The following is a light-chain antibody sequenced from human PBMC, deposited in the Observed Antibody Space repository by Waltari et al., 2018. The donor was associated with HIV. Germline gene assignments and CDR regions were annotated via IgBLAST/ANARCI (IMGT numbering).Light chain of an antibody. CDR3: CSYAASSTSPMV. Sequence: QSAPPHPPSVSGSPGQSIPLPCTGTSSDIVIYNVISWYQQHPNIAPKLLIYEVSKRPSGVSARFTASKSGNTASLTISGLQADDEADYYCCSYAASSTSPMVFGTGTKVTVL. J-gene: IGLJ1*01. CDR1: SSDIVIYNV. V-gene: IGLV2-23*02. CDR2: EVS.